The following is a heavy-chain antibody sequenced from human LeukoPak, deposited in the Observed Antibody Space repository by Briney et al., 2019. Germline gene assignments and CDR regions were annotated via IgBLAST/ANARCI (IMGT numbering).Heavy chain of an antibody. CDR3: ARGASCGGDCHWEDYYFYGMDV. CDR1: GGSLSDFY. D-gene: IGHD2-21*02. J-gene: IGHJ6*02. CDR2: MNDFGST. Sequence: SETLSLTCAVYGGSLSDFYWSWIRQPPGKGLEWIGEMNDFGSTNYNPSLKSRVALSLDTSKNQFSLRLSSVTAADTAVYFCARGASCGGDCHWEDYYFYGMDVWGQGTTVTVSS. V-gene: IGHV4-34*01.